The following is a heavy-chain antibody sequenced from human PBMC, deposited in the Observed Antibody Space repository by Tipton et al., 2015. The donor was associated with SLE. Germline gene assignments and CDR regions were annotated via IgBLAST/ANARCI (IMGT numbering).Heavy chain of an antibody. Sequence: SLRLSCAASGLIFSDYSMNWVRQAPGKGLEWVSSISSSSRYIYHAESLKGRFTISRDNAKNSLYLQMDNLRPEDTAVYYCATRQGSGWYQSFDYWGQGSLVTFSS. CDR1: GLIFSDYS. D-gene: IGHD6-19*01. CDR2: ISSSSRYI. V-gene: IGHV3-21*01. CDR3: ATRQGSGWYQSFDY. J-gene: IGHJ4*02.